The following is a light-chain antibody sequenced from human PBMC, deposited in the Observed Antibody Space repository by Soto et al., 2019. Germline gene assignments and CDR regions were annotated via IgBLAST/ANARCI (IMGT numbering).Light chain of an antibody. J-gene: IGKJ4*01. V-gene: IGKV3-11*01. Sequence: EIVLTQSPATLSLSAGERATLSCRASQSVSNYLSWYQQKPGQAPRLLIYDASNRATGIPARFSGSGSGTDFTLTISSLEPEDFAVYFCQHRAGWPPALTFGGGTKVDIK. CDR2: DAS. CDR1: QSVSNY. CDR3: QHRAGWPPALT.